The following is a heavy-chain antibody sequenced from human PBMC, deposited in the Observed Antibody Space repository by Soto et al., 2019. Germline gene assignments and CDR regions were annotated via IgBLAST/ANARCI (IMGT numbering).Heavy chain of an antibody. CDR2: INPNSGGT. J-gene: IGHJ5*02. CDR1: GYTLAGYY. Sequence: GTSVKVSCKASGYTLAGYYMHWVRQAPGQGLEWMGWINPNSGGTNYAQKFQGWVTMTRDTSISTAYMELSRLRSDDTAVYYCARRRITGTTWWFDPWGQGALVTVSS. CDR3: ARRRITGTTWWFDP. V-gene: IGHV1-2*04. D-gene: IGHD1-7*01.